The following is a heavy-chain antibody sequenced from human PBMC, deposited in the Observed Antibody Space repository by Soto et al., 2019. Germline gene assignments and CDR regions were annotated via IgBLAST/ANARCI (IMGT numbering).Heavy chain of an antibody. CDR1: GFTFSNAW. Sequence: GGSLRLSCAASGFTFSNAWMSWVRQAPGKGLEWVGRIKSKTDGGTTDYAAPVKGRFTISRDDSKNTLYLQMNSLKTEDTAVYYCTTEGEYSLYYYGMDVWGPGTTLTVS. D-gene: IGHD6-6*01. CDR2: IKSKTDGGTT. V-gene: IGHV3-15*01. CDR3: TTEGEYSLYYYGMDV. J-gene: IGHJ6*02.